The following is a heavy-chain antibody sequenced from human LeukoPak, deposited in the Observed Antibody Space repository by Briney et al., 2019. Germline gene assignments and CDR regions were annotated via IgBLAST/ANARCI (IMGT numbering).Heavy chain of an antibody. V-gene: IGHV5-51*01. CDR3: ARTGYTSGWYVGSFQY. D-gene: IGHD6-19*01. CDR2: IYPADSDT. CDR1: GYSFTSYW. J-gene: IGHJ4*02. Sequence: GESLKISCKGSGYSFTSYWIGWVRQMPGKGLEWMGIIYPADSDTKYSPSFQGQVTIPADKSISTAYLQWSSLKASDTAMYYCARTGYTSGWYVGSFQYWGQGTLVTVSS.